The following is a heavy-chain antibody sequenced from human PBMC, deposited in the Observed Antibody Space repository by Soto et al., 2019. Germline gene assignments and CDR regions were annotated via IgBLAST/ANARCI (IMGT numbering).Heavy chain of an antibody. CDR1: GGTFSSYA. CDR2: IIPIFGTA. D-gene: IGHD3-22*01. J-gene: IGHJ4*02. Sequence: EASVKVSCKASGGTFSSYAISWVRQAPGQGLEWMGGIIPIFGTANYAQKFQGRVTITADESTSTAYMELSSLRSEDSAVYYCGFSSGYLCFDYWGQGTLVTVSS. V-gene: IGHV1-69*13. CDR3: GFSSGYLCFDY.